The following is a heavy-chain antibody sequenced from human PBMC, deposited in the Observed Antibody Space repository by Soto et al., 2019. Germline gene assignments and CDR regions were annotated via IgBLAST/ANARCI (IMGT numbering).Heavy chain of an antibody. Sequence: GGSLRLSCAASGFTFSSYWMAWVRQAPGKGLEWIANIKQDGTEKFYVDSVKGRFTVSRDNPENSVYLQMDSLRAEDTAVYYCARRPNSDYTAYSRHFELWGRGTLVTVSS. V-gene: IGHV3-7*01. CDR1: GFTFSSYW. J-gene: IGHJ2*01. CDR2: IKQDGTEK. D-gene: IGHD3-9*01. CDR3: ARRPNSDYTAYSRHFEL.